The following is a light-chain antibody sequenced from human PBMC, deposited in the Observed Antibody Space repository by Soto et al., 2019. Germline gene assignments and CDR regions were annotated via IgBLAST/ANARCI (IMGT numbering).Light chain of an antibody. CDR2: LNSDGSH. J-gene: IGLJ2*01. Sequence: QLVLTQSPSASASLGASVKLTCTLSSGHSCYAIAWHQQQPEKGPRYLMKLNSDGSHSKGDGIPDRFSGSSSGAERHLTISSLQSEDEADYYCQTWGTAIHDVVFGGGTKLTVL. CDR1: SGHSCYA. V-gene: IGLV4-69*01. CDR3: QTWGTAIHDVV.